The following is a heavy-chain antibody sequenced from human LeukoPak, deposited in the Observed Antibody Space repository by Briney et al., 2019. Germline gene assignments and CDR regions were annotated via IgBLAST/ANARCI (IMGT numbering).Heavy chain of an antibody. V-gene: IGHV3-23*01. CDR2: ISGSGANT. J-gene: IGHJ4*02. Sequence: PGGSLRLSCAASGFTFSNYAMSWVRQAPGRGLEWVSTISGSGANTYYADSVKGRFTISKDNSKNILYLQINSLRADDTAIYYCAKGRALEVVAAFNYWGQGTVVTASS. CDR3: AKGRALEVVAAFNY. CDR1: GFTFSNYA. D-gene: IGHD2-15*01.